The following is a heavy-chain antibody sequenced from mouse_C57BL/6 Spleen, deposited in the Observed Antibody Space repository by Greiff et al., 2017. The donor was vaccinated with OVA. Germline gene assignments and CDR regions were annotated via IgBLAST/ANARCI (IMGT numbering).Heavy chain of an antibody. CDR1: GYTFTSYG. J-gene: IGHJ4*01. Sequence: QVHVKQSGAELARPGASVKLSCKASGYTFTSYGISWVKQRTGQGLEWIGEIYPRSGNTYYNEKFKGKATLTADKSSSTAYMELRSLTSEDSAVYFCARTSPYYGSSYRDAMDYWGQGTSVTVSS. V-gene: IGHV1-81*01. D-gene: IGHD1-1*01. CDR3: ARTSPYYGSSYRDAMDY. CDR2: IYPRSGNT.